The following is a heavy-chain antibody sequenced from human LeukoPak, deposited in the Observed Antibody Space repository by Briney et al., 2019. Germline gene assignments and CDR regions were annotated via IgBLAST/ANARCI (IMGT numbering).Heavy chain of an antibody. J-gene: IGHJ6*02. CDR2: ISAYNGNT. V-gene: IGHV1-18*01. Sequence: ASVKVSCKASGYTFTSYGISWVRQAPGQGLEWMGWISAYNGNTNYAQKLQGRVTMTTDTSTSTAYMELRSLRPDDTAVYYCARDRRVSYYDILTGDYYYGMDVWGQGTTVTVSS. D-gene: IGHD3-9*01. CDR3: ARDRRVSYYDILTGDYYYGMDV. CDR1: GYTFTSYG.